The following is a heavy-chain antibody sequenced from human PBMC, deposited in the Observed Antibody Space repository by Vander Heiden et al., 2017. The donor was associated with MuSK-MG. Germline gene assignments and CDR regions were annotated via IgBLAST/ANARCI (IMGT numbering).Heavy chain of an antibody. CDR1: GFAFSSDA. Sequence: EVQLLESGGGLVQPGGSLRLSCAASGFAFSSDAMSWVRQAPGKGLEWVSAISGSGGSTYYADSVKGRFTISRDNSKNTLYLQMNSLRAEDTAVYYCAKVVPAAMHYYYYMDVWGKGTTVTVSS. V-gene: IGHV3-23*01. CDR2: ISGSGGST. CDR3: AKVVPAAMHYYYYMDV. J-gene: IGHJ6*03. D-gene: IGHD2-2*01.